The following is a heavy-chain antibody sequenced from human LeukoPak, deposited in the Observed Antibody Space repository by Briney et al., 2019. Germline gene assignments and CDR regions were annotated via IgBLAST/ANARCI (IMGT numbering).Heavy chain of an antibody. CDR1: GGSISSSY. Sequence: SETLSLTCTVSGGSISSSYWSWIRQPPGEGLEWIGYIYYSGSTNYNPSLKSRVTISVDTSKNQFSLKLSSVSAADTAVYYCARGVEDYYDSSGYGYWGQGTLVTVSS. J-gene: IGHJ4*02. CDR2: IYYSGST. D-gene: IGHD3-22*01. CDR3: ARGVEDYYDSSGYGY. V-gene: IGHV4-59*01.